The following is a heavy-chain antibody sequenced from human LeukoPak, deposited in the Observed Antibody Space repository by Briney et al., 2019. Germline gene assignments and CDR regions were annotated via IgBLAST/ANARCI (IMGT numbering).Heavy chain of an antibody. CDR2: INPNSGGT. CDR1: GYTFTGYY. V-gene: IGHV1-2*02. D-gene: IGHD3-3*01. Sequence: ASVKVSCKASGYTFTGYYMHWVRQAPGQGREWMGWINPNSGGTNYAQKFQGRVTMTRDTSISTAYMELSRLRSDDTAVYYCARDYNVLRFLEWLTTFDYWGQGTLVTVSS. J-gene: IGHJ4*02. CDR3: ARDYNVLRFLEWLTTFDY.